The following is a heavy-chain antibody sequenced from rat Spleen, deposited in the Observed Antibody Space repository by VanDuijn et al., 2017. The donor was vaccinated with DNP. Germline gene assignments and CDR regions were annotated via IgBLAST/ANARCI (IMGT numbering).Heavy chain of an antibody. V-gene: IGHV3-1*01. D-gene: IGHD1-1*01. CDR2: ISYGGDA. J-gene: IGHJ4*01. Sequence: EVQLQESGPGLVKPSQSLSLTCSVTGYSIISSSRWNWIRKFPASEMEWIGHISYGGDASYNPSLKSQISITRNTSKNQFFLQLNSLTTEDTATYYCARLRLEWEVRAMDAWGQGTSVTVSS. CDR1: GYSIISSS. CDR3: ARLRLEWEVRAMDA.